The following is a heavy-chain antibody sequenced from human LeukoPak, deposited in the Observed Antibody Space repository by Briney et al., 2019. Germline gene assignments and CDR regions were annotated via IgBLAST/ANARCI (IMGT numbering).Heavy chain of an antibody. CDR1: GGSISSSSYY. CDR2: IYYSGST. CDR3: ARDRSSVRYSYGLDAFDI. Sequence: SETLSLTCTVSGGSISSSSYYWGWIRQPPGKGLEWIGSIYYSGSTYYNPSLKSRVTISVDTSRNQFSLKLSSVTAADTAVYYCARDRSSVRYSYGLDAFDIWGQGTMVTVSS. D-gene: IGHD5-18*01. V-gene: IGHV4-39*07. J-gene: IGHJ3*02.